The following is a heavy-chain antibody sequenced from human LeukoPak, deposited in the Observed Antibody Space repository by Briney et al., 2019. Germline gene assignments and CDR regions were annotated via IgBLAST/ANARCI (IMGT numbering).Heavy chain of an antibody. Sequence: GGSLRLSCAASGFTFSSYGMRWVRQAPGKGLEWVAFIRYDGSNKYYADSVKGRFTISRDNSKNTLYLQMNSLRAEDTAVYYCAKDSQLVRKNFLDYWGQGTLVTVSS. CDR1: GFTFSSYG. D-gene: IGHD6-13*01. J-gene: IGHJ4*02. CDR2: IRYDGSNK. CDR3: AKDSQLVRKNFLDY. V-gene: IGHV3-30*02.